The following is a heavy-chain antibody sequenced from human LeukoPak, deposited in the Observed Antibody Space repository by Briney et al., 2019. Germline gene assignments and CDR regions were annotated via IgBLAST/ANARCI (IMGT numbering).Heavy chain of an antibody. CDR3: AREAATTPGYCGMDV. J-gene: IGHJ6*02. D-gene: IGHD2-15*01. Sequence: GASVKVSCKASGYTFTNYYIQWVRQAPGQGLEWMGWINPSSGGTNYAQKFQGRVTMTRDTSISTAYMELSRLRSDDTAVYYCAREAATTPGYCGMDVWGQGTTVTVSS. CDR1: GYTFTNYY. V-gene: IGHV1-2*02. CDR2: INPSSGGT.